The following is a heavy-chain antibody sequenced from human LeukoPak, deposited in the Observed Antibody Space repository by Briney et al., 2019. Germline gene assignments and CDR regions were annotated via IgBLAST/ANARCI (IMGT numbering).Heavy chain of an antibody. J-gene: IGHJ4*02. CDR3: ARGRRSVLRYFDWLPKDSYYFDY. Sequence: ASVKVSCKASGYTFTSYDINWVRQATGQGLEWMGWMNPNSGNTGYAQKFQGRVTMTRNTSISTAYMELSSLRSEDTAVYYCARGRRSVLRYFDWLPKDSYYFDYWGQGTLVTVSS. CDR2: MNPNSGNT. CDR1: GYTFTSYD. D-gene: IGHD3-9*01. V-gene: IGHV1-8*01.